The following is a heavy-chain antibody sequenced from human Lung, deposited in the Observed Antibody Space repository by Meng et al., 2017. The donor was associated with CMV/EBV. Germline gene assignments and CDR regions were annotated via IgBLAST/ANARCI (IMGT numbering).Heavy chain of an antibody. Sequence: GESLKISCAASGFTFSSYAMHWVRQAPGKGLQWVAVISYDGSNKYYSDSVKGRFTISRDNSKNSVYLQMNSLRAEDTDVYYCERDLYSGSYFGTGDYYGMNVWGQGXTVTVSS. CDR3: ERDLYSGSYFGTGDYYGMNV. D-gene: IGHD1-26*01. V-gene: IGHV3-30*04. J-gene: IGHJ6*02. CDR2: ISYDGSNK. CDR1: GFTFSSYA.